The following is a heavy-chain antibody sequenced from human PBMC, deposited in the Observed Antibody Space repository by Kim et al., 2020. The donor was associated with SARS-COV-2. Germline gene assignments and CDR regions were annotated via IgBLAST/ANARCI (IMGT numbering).Heavy chain of an antibody. J-gene: IGHJ4*02. V-gene: IGHV3-66*04. CDR2: IYSGGSA. CDR3: ARLPSGDY. CDR1: GFTVSSTY. Sequence: GGSLRLSCAASGFTVSSTYMSWVRQAPGKGLEWVSVIYSGGSAYYADSVQGRFTISRDNSKNTLYLQMNSLRAEDTAVYYCARLPSGDYWGQGTLVTVSS.